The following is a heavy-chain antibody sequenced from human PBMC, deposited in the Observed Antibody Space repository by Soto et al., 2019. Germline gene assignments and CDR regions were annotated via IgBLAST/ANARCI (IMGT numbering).Heavy chain of an antibody. CDR2: IYHSGST. Sequence: SETLSLTCTVSGGSISSYYWSWIRQPPGKGLEWIGYIYHSGSTNYNPSLKSRVTISVDTSKSQFSLKLSSVTAADTAVYYCARVTPPGKLEIAAAGTSWFDPWGQGTLVTV. D-gene: IGHD6-13*01. CDR1: GGSISSYY. J-gene: IGHJ5*02. V-gene: IGHV4-59*01. CDR3: ARVTPPGKLEIAAAGTSWFDP.